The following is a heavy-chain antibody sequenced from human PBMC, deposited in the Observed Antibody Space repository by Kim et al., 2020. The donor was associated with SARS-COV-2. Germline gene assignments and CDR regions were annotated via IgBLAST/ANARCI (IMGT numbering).Heavy chain of an antibody. CDR2: T. Sequence: TNYNPSLKSRVTISVDTSKNQFSLKLSSVTAADTAVYYCARGSIVAGIDYWGQGTLVTVSS. J-gene: IGHJ4*02. D-gene: IGHD5-12*01. V-gene: IGHV4-34*01. CDR3: ARGSIVAGIDY.